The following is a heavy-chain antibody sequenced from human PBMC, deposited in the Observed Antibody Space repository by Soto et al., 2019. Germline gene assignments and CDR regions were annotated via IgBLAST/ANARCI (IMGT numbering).Heavy chain of an antibody. J-gene: IGHJ4*02. CDR2: IYYSGST. Sequence: QVQLQESGPGLVKPSQTLSLTCTVSGGSISSGGYYWSWIRQHPGKGLEWIGYIYYSGSTYYNPSRKSRVTISVDTSKNQFSMKLSSVTAADTAVYYCARESKIDYYGSGSYFPFFDYWGQGTLVTVSS. V-gene: IGHV4-31*03. CDR3: ARESKIDYYGSGSYFPFFDY. CDR1: GGSISSGGYY. D-gene: IGHD3-10*01.